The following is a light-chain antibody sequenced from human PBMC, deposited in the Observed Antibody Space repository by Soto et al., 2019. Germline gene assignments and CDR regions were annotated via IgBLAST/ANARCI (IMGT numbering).Light chain of an antibody. CDR2: DVS. Sequence: QSALTQPRSVSGSPGQSVTISCTGTSSDVGGYNYVSWYQQHPGKAPKLVIYDVSQRPSGVPDRFSVPKSGNTASLTISGLQAEDEADYYCCSYAGSYTWVFGGGTKLTVL. J-gene: IGLJ3*02. CDR1: SSDVGGYNY. CDR3: CSYAGSYTWV. V-gene: IGLV2-11*01.